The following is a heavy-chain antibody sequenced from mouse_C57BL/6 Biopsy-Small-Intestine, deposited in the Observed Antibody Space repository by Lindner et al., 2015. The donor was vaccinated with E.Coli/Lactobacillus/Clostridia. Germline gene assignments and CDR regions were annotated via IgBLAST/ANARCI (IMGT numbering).Heavy chain of an antibody. D-gene: IGHD1-3*01. CDR1: GYTFTDYY. J-gene: IGHJ4*01. CDR3: ARQWEGAMDY. Sequence: VQLQESGPELVKPGASVKISCKTSGYTFTDYYINWVKQRPGQGLDWIGNINPYYGSTSYNQKFKGKATLTLDKSSSTAYMHLNSLTSEDSAVYYCARQWEGAMDYWGQGTSVTVSS. V-gene: IGHV1-39*01. CDR2: INPYYGST.